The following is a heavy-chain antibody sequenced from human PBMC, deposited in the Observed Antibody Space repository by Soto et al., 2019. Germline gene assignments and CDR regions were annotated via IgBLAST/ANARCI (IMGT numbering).Heavy chain of an antibody. CDR1: GGSISSNY. Sequence: SEILSLTCNVSGGSISSNYGSWIRQPPGKGLARIGYCYYSGSTKYNPSLHSRVTLSVDTSKNQFSLKLSSVTAADSAVYYCARDGYSSSWYDYRGQGTLVTVSS. J-gene: IGHJ4*02. D-gene: IGHD6-13*01. CDR3: ARDGYSSSWYDY. V-gene: IGHV4-59*01. CDR2: CYYSGST.